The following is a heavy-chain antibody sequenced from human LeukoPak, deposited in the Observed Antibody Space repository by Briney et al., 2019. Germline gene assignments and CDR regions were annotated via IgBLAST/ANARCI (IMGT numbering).Heavy chain of an antibody. J-gene: IGHJ4*02. CDR1: GYTFTSYY. CDR3: ARADYGDYVGY. V-gene: IGHV1-46*01. Sequence: ASVKVSCKASGYTFTSYYMHWVRQAPGQGLEWMGIINPSGGSASYAQKFQGRVTMTRDTSTSTVYMELSSLRSEDTAVYYCARADYGDYVGYWGQGTLVTVSS. CDR2: INPSGGSA. D-gene: IGHD4-17*01.